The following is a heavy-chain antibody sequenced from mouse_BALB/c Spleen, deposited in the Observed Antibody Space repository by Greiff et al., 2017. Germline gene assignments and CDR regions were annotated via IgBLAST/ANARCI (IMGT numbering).Heavy chain of an antibody. J-gene: IGHJ3*01. CDR3: AREKYGNYGAAWFAY. CDR1: GFSLTSYG. V-gene: IGHV2-9*02. D-gene: IGHD2-10*02. CDR2: IWAGGST. Sequence: VQLQESGPGLVAPSQSLSITCTVSGFSLTSYGVHWVRQPPGKGLEWLGVIWAGGSTNYNSALMSRLSISKDNSKSQVFLKMNSLQTDDTAMYYCAREKYGNYGAAWFAYWGQGTLVTVSA.